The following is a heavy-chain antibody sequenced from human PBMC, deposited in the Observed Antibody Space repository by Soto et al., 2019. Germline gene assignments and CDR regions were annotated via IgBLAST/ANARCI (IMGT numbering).Heavy chain of an antibody. CDR3: ARHFRAGYISPFDY. Sequence: QVQLQESGPGLVKPSETLSLTCTVSGGSISSYYWSWIRQPPGKGLEWIGYIYYSGSTNYNPSLKRRVTISVDTSKNQFSLKLSSMTAADTAVYYCARHFRAGYISPFDYWGQGTLVTVSS. V-gene: IGHV4-59*08. J-gene: IGHJ4*02. CDR1: GGSISSYY. CDR2: IYYSGST. D-gene: IGHD5-18*01.